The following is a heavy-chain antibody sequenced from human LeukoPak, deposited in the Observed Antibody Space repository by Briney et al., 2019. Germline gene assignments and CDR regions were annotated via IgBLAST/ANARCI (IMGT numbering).Heavy chain of an antibody. CDR2: INEDGGEK. Sequence: GSLRLSCAASGFTFSAYWMSWVRQAPGKGLEWVANINEDGGEKYHVDSVTGRFTISRDNAKNSLYLQMNSLRVEDTAVYYCARAGDRGAVDYWGQGALVTVSS. CDR3: ARAGDRGAVDY. V-gene: IGHV3-7*01. J-gene: IGHJ4*02. CDR1: GFTFSAYW. D-gene: IGHD7-27*01.